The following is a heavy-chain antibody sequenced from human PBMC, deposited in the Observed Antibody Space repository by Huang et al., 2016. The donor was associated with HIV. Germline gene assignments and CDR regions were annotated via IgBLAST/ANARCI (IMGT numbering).Heavy chain of an antibody. Sequence: QVQLGESGGGVVQPEKSPRLSCAASGFDFSSYAMNWVRQAPGKGPRWVAGISNDGNNMYYSDSVKGRFIISRDNSKNTLYLQMNSLRGEDTAIYYCARGGILGTSWYRPFDYWGQGTLVTVSS. J-gene: IGHJ4*02. CDR1: GFDFSSYA. CDR3: ARGGILGTSWYRPFDY. D-gene: IGHD6-13*01. V-gene: IGHV3-30-3*01. CDR2: ISNDGNNM.